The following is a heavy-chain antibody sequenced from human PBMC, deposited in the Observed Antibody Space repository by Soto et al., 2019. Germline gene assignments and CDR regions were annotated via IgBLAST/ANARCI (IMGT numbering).Heavy chain of an antibody. D-gene: IGHD2-2*01. V-gene: IGHV3-23*01. CDR1: RVTVGNYP. Sequence: SLRLSCVGYRVTVGNYPMNWVRQAPGKGLEWVSGISDTSIDTYYADSVKGRFTISRDNSQSMLFLHMSSLRAEDTALYYCAKTAVTPCRDFVFDRWGQGTLVTLSS. J-gene: IGHJ5*02. CDR3: AKTAVTPCRDFVFDR. CDR2: ISDTSIDT.